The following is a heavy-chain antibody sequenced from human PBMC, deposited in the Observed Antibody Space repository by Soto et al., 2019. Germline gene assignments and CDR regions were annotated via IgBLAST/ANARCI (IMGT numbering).Heavy chain of an antibody. V-gene: IGHV4-59*01. J-gene: IGHJ3*02. CDR2: VSSSGST. Sequence: PSETLSLTCTVSGGSISGDHGNWIRQPPGKGLEWIAYVSSSGSTKYNPSLKSRVTISIDTTKNQFSLRLSSVTAADTAVYYCASGFYDSRGYSEAFDIWGQGTKVTVSS. CDR1: GGSISGDH. D-gene: IGHD3-22*01. CDR3: ASGFYDSRGYSEAFDI.